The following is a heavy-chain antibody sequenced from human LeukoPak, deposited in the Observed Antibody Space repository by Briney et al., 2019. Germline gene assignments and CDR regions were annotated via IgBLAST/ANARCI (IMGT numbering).Heavy chain of an antibody. Sequence: NPGRSLRLSCAASGFTFSDYYMSWIRQAPGKGLEWVSYISSSGSTIYYADSVKGRFTISRDNAKNSLYLQMNSLRAEDTAVYYCAREGRGGNSLFDYWGQGTLVTVSS. J-gene: IGHJ4*02. CDR1: GFTFSDYY. D-gene: IGHD4-23*01. CDR3: AREGRGGNSLFDY. CDR2: ISSSGSTI. V-gene: IGHV3-11*01.